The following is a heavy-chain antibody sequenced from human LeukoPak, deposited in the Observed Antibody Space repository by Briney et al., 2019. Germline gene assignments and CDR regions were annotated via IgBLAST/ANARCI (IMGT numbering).Heavy chain of an antibody. CDR1: GFTFSNHW. J-gene: IGHJ5*02. CDR3: ARDLGQYYDTSDNWFDP. D-gene: IGHD3-22*01. Sequence: GGSLRLSCAASGFTFSNHWMHWVRQAPGKGLVWVSRINSDGINTSYADSVKGRFTISRDNAKNTLNLQMNSLRAEDTAVYYCARDLGQYYDTSDNWFDPWGQGTLVTVSS. CDR2: INSDGINT. V-gene: IGHV3-74*01.